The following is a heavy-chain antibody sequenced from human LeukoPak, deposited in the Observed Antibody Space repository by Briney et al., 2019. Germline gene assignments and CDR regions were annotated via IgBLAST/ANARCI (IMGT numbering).Heavy chain of an antibody. Sequence: ASVKVSRKASGGTFSSYAISWVRQAPGQGLEWMGGIIPIFGTANYAQKFQGRVTITADKSTSTAYMELSSLRSEDTAVYYCARDPPYDTSGYYFDYWGQGTLVTVSS. J-gene: IGHJ4*02. V-gene: IGHV1-69*06. CDR1: GGTFSSYA. CDR3: ARDPPYDTSGYYFDY. D-gene: IGHD3-22*01. CDR2: IIPIFGTA.